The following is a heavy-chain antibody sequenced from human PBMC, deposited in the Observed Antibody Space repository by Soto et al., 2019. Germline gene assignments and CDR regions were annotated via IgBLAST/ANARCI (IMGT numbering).Heavy chain of an antibody. CDR2: IYPGDSDT. D-gene: IGHD6-6*01. Sequence: PGYSLKIACKGSVYYFTTYWVAGVRQMPGKGLELMGVIYPGDSDTRYSPSFEGQVTISADQSITTAYLQWNSLKASDTAMYYCARHETRYSRSDDRYYYYGMDVWGQGTTVTASS. CDR1: VYYFTTYW. J-gene: IGHJ6*02. CDR3: ARHETRYSRSDDRYYYYGMDV. V-gene: IGHV5-51*01.